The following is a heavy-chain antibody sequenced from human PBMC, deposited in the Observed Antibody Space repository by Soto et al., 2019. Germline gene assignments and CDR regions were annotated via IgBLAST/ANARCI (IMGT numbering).Heavy chain of an antibody. V-gene: IGHV4-59*10. D-gene: IGHD2-8*01. CDR1: GCSISNCC. CDR2: VYYRGRS. Sequence: PSQTRTRTGVLSGCSISNCCWSWIRQPAGKGLEWIGSVYYRGRSYSNSSVKSRVTISVDTSKNQYSLNLNCVNVSDTAVYYCVSQRTSVLTQAYFDYWRPGSLVTSSS. CDR3: VSQRTSVLTQAYFDY. J-gene: IGHJ4*02.